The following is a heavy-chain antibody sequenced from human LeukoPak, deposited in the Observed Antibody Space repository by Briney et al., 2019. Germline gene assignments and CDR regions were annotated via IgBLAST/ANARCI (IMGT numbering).Heavy chain of an antibody. CDR3: ARDYSRGDPDY. Sequence: GVSVKVSCKASGYTFTRYGISWVRQAPGQGLEWMGWISAYNGNTNYAQNLQGRVTMTTETSTSTAYMELRSLRSDDTAVYYCARDYSRGDPDYWGQGTLVTVSS. J-gene: IGHJ4*02. CDR1: GYTFTRYG. D-gene: IGHD6-13*01. CDR2: ISAYNGNT. V-gene: IGHV1-18*01.